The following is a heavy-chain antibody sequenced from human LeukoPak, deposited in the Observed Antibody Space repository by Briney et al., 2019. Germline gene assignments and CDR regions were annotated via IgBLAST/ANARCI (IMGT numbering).Heavy chain of an antibody. CDR2: VYYNGIT. CDR1: GGSFSSYY. J-gene: IGHJ4*02. V-gene: IGHV4-59*01. CDR3: ARGGVTFDY. D-gene: IGHD2-8*01. Sequence: PSETLSLTCSVSGGSFSSYYWSWIRQPPGKGLEWIGYVYYNGITNYNPSLKSRVTMSTDTSRDQFSLKLNSVTAADTAVYYCARGGVTFDYWGQGTLVTVSS.